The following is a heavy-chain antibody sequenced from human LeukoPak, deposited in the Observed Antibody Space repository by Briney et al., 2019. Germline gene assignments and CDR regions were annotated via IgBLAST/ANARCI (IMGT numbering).Heavy chain of an antibody. V-gene: IGHV3-74*01. CDR3: ARVLAMAGTGGFDP. CDR1: GFTFTSYW. CDR2: INSDATSL. Sequence: GGSLRLSCVASGFTFTSYWMHWVRQVPGKGLVWVSRINSDATSLSYADSVKGRFTISRDNAKNTLYLQMNRLRVEDTALYYCARVLAMAGTGGFDPWGQGTLVTVSS. J-gene: IGHJ5*02. D-gene: IGHD5-24*01.